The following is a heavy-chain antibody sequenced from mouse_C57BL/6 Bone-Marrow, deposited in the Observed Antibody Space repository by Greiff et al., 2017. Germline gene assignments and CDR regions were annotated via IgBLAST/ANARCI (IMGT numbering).Heavy chain of an antibody. CDR1: GFTFTDYY. V-gene: IGHV7-3*01. CDR2: IRNKANGYTT. Sequence: VQLKQSGGGLVQPGGSLSLSCAASGFTFTDYYMSWVRQPPGKGLEWLGFIRNKANGYTTEYSAYVKGRFTISRDNSQRILYLQMHALGAEDSATYYCARSYAMDYWGQGTSVTVSS. J-gene: IGHJ4*01. CDR3: ARSYAMDY.